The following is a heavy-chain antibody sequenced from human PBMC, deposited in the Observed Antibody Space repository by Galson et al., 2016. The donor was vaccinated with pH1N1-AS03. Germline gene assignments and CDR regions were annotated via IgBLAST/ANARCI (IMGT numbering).Heavy chain of an antibody. D-gene: IGHD3-3*02. CDR2: MLPSESAV. Sequence: QSGAEVKKPGDSLKISCKGSGYGFSDYWIAWVRQRPGKGLEWMGMMLPSESAVRYSPSFQGQVTISAGKSSTTAHLQWRSLKASDTALYYCARMINIFGVGGGMDVWGQGTTVTVS. J-gene: IGHJ6*02. CDR1: GYGFSDYW. CDR3: ARMINIFGVGGGMDV. V-gene: IGHV5-51*01.